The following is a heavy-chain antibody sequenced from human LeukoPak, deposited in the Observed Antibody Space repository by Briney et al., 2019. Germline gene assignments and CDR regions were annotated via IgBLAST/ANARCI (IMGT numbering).Heavy chain of an antibody. CDR1: GYTFTGYY. Sequence: ASVKVSCKASGYTFTGYYMHWVRQAPGQGLEWMGRINPNSGGTNYAQKFQGRVTMTRDTSISTAYMELSRLRSDDTAVYYCARDGYDILTGYYFDYWGQGTLVTVSS. V-gene: IGHV1-2*02. CDR2: INPNSGGT. CDR3: ARDGYDILTGYYFDY. D-gene: IGHD3-9*01. J-gene: IGHJ4*02.